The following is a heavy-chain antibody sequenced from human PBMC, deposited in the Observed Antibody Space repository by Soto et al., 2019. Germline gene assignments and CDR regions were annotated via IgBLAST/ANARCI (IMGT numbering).Heavy chain of an antibody. J-gene: IGHJ4*02. CDR2: IWYDGSQE. CDR1: GFTFSGLG. Sequence: QVQLVESGGGVVHPGRSLRLSCAASGFTFSGLGMHWVRQAPGRGLEWVAVIWYDGSQEYYADSVKGRFTISRDNSMNMLYLQRNGLRAEDTAVYDCTRDGSYYDVWGPGDWGPGTVVTVSS. CDR3: TRDGSYYDVWGPGD. D-gene: IGHD3-3*01. V-gene: IGHV3-33*01.